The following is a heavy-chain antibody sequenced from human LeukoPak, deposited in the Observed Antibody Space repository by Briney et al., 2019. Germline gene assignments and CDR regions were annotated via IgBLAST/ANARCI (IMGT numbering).Heavy chain of an antibody. J-gene: IGHJ4*02. CDR3: AKEVGKVVTAIDY. V-gene: IGHV3-23*01. D-gene: IGHD2-21*02. CDR2: ISGSGGST. Sequence: SGGSLRLSCAASGFTFSSYGMSWVHQAPGKGLEWVSAISGSGGSTYYADSVKGRFTISRDNSKNTLYLQVNSLRAEDTAVYYCAKEVGKVVTAIDYWGQGTLVTVSS. CDR1: GFTFSSYG.